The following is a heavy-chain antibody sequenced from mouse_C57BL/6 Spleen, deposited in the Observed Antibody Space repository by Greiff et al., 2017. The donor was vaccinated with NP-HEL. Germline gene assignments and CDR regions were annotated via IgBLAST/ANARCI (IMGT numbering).Heavy chain of an antibody. V-gene: IGHV1-52*01. CDR1: GYTFTSYW. D-gene: IGHD2-5*01. J-gene: IGHJ3*01. CDR2: IDPSDSET. CDR3: ATYSNYGWFAY. Sequence: VQLQQPGAELVRPGSSVKLSCKASGYTFTSYWMHWVKQRPIQGLEWIGNIDPSDSETHYNQKFKDKATLTVDKSSSTAYMQLSSLTSEDSAVYYCATYSNYGWFAYWGQGTLVTVSA.